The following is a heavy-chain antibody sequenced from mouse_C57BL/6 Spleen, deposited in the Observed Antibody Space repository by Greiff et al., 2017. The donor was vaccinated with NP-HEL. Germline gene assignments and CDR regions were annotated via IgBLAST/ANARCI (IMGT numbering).Heavy chain of an antibody. V-gene: IGHV1-19*01. CDR2: INPYNGGT. Sequence: EVQLQQSGPVLVKPGASVKMSCKASGYTFTDYYMNWVKQSHGKSLEWIGVINPYNGGTSYNQKFKGKATLTVDKSSSTAYMEHNSLTSEDSAVYYCAPYYSNPWFAYWGKGTLVTVSA. CDR3: APYYSNPWFAY. D-gene: IGHD2-5*01. CDR1: GYTFTDYY. J-gene: IGHJ3*01.